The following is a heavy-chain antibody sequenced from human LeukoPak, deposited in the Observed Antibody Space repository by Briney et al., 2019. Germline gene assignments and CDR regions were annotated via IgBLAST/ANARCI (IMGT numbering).Heavy chain of an antibody. CDR1: GGTFSSYA. J-gene: IGHJ6*03. CDR3: ATDPPDSSSWYHINYYYYYMDV. D-gene: IGHD6-13*01. CDR2: IIPIFGTA. V-gene: IGHV1-69*13. Sequence: GASVKVSCKASGGTFSSYAISWVRQAPGQGLEWMGGIIPIFGTANYAQKFQGRVTITADESTSTAYMELSSLRSEDTAVYYCATDPPDSSSWYHINYYYYYMDVWGKGTTVTVSS.